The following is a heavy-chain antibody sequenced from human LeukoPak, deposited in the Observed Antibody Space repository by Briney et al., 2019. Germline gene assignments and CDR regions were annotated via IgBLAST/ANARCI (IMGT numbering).Heavy chain of an antibody. V-gene: IGHV3-48*03. CDR3: ARISAAGF. J-gene: IGHJ4*02. Sequence: GGSLRLSCAASGFTFSTYEMNWVRQAPGKGLEWVSYISSGGSAIYYADSVKGRFTISRDNAKNSLYLQMNSLRAEDTAVYYCARISAAGFWGQGILVTVSS. D-gene: IGHD6-13*01. CDR1: GFTFSTYE. CDR2: ISSGGSAI.